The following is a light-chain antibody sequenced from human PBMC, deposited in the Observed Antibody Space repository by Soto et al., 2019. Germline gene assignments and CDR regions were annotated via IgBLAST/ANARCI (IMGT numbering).Light chain of an antibody. Sequence: QSLLTQPPSASGTPGQRFTIACSGSISNIGSNTVNWFQHLPGTAPKLLVYSNNQRPSGVRDRFSGSKSGTSASLAISGLQSEDEADYYCAVWDDSLSGSVFGTGTKVTVL. CDR2: SNN. J-gene: IGLJ1*01. CDR1: ISNIGSNT. CDR3: AVWDDSLSGSV. V-gene: IGLV1-44*01.